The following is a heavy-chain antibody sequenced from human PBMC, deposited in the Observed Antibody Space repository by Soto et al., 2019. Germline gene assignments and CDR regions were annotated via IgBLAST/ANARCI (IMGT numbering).Heavy chain of an antibody. CDR1: GFPFTSYG. CDR2: IWYDGSNK. V-gene: IGHV3-33*01. CDR3: ARDRRFLEWLDY. J-gene: IGHJ4*02. Sequence: ESGGGVVQPGRSLTLSWVASGFPFTSYGIHWVRQAPGKGLEWVAVIWYDGSNKYYGDSVKGRFSISRDNSKNTVYHQMNSLRAEDTAVYYCARDRRFLEWLDYWGQGTLVSVSS. D-gene: IGHD3-3*01.